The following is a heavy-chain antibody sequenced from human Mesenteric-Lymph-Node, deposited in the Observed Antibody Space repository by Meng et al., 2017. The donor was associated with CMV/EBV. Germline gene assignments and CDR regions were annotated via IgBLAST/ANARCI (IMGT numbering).Heavy chain of an antibody. D-gene: IGHD3-10*01. CDR1: FNSYI. V-gene: IGHV1-69*02. Sequence: FNSYISSWVRQAPGQGLEWMGGIIPGLGITNYAQKFQGRVTLTADESTRTAYMELSNLRSEDTAVFFCARAARVRGLVITPDNWFDPWGQGTLVTVSS. CDR2: IIPGLGIT. CDR3: ARAARVRGLVITPDNWFDP. J-gene: IGHJ5*02.